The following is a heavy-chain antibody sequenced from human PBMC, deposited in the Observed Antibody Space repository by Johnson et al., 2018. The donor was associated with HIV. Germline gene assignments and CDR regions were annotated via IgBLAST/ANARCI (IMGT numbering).Heavy chain of an antibody. CDR2: ISSSGSTI. V-gene: IGHV3-11*04. Sequence: QMLLVESGGGLVKPAGSLRLSCVASGFTFSDYYMSWVRQAPGKGLEWVSYISSSGSTIYYADSVKGRFTISRDNSKNTLYLQMNSLRTEDTAMYYCARERGYFGNPAFDIWGQGTMVTVSS. CDR1: GFTFSDYY. J-gene: IGHJ3*02. CDR3: ARERGYFGNPAFDI. D-gene: IGHD4-23*01.